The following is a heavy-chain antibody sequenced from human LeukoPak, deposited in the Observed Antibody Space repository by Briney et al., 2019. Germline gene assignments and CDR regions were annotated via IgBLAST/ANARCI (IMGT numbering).Heavy chain of an antibody. CDR2: IYYSGST. V-gene: IGHV4-39*01. J-gene: IGHJ4*02. CDR3: ARSGRAVINDY. CDR1: GGSNSSSSYY. D-gene: IGHD3-3*01. Sequence: SETLSLTCTVSGGSNSSSSYYWGWIRQPPGKGLEWIGSIYYSGSTYYNPSLKSRVTISVDTSKNQFSLKLSSVTAADTAVYYCARSGRAVINDYWGQGTLVTVSS.